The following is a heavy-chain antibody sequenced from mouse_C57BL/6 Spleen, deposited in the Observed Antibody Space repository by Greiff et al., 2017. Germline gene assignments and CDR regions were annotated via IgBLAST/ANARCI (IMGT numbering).Heavy chain of an antibody. CDR2: INYDGSST. Sequence: VKLMESEGGLVQPGSSMKLSCTASGFTFSDYYMAWVRQVPEKGLEWVANINYDGSSTYYLDSLKSRFIISRDNAKNILYLQMSSLKSEDTATYYCARDPGYAMDYWGQGTSVTVSS. CDR1: GFTFSDYY. J-gene: IGHJ4*01. CDR3: ARDPGYAMDY. V-gene: IGHV5-16*01.